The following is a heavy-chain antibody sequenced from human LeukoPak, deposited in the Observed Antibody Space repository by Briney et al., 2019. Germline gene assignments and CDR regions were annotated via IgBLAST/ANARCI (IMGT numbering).Heavy chain of an antibody. D-gene: IGHD6-6*01. CDR3: ARSPPVQPARYSSSFDY. CDR2: MNPNSGST. Sequence: VASVKVSCKASGYTFTSYDINWVRQATGQGLEWMGWMNPNSGSTGYAQKFQGRVTITRNTSISTAYMELSSLRSEDTAVYYCARSPPVQPARYSSSFDYWGQGTLVTVSS. J-gene: IGHJ4*02. CDR1: GYTFTSYD. V-gene: IGHV1-8*03.